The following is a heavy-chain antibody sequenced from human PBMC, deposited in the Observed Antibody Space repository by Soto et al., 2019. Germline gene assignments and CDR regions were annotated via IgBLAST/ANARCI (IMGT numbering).Heavy chain of an antibody. J-gene: IGHJ4*02. Sequence: VQLQESGPGLVEPSQTLSLTCTVSGGSISSGAYYWSWIRQHPGKGLEWIGYVYYGRNTYYSPSLKGRAIISVDTSMNQFSLSLRSVTAADTAVYFCATDFGSGSYYPDYWGQGTLVTVSS. CDR3: ATDFGSGSYYPDY. CDR2: VYYGRNT. CDR1: GGSISSGAYY. V-gene: IGHV4-31*03. D-gene: IGHD3-10*01.